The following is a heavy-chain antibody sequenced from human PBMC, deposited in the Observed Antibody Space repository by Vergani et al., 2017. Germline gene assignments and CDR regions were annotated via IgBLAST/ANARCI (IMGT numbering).Heavy chain of an antibody. V-gene: IGHV4-31*11. Sequence: QLQLRESGPGLVKPSQTLSLTCAVSGGSISSGDHCWTWIRQRPGKGLEWIGYIFYSGTTYDNPSLRSRLTISVDTSQNQFSLKLRSVTAADTAVYYCARVDTQVPATSHFYYMDVWGKGTTVVVSS. CDR1: GGSISSGDHC. D-gene: IGHD6-25*01. CDR3: ARVDTQVPATSHFYYMDV. J-gene: IGHJ6*03. CDR2: IFYSGTT.